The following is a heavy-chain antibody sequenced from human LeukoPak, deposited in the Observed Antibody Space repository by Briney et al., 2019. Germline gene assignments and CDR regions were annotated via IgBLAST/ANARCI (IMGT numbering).Heavy chain of an antibody. D-gene: IGHD1-26*01. CDR3: ARGPGGGSYSDAFDI. CDR1: GDSMSSYY. Sequence: PSETLSLTCTVSGDSMSSYYWSWIRQPPGKGLEWIAYIFYSGSTSYNTSLKSRVAISMNTSRNQLSLKLSSVTAADTAMYYCARGPGGGSYSDAFDIWGQGTMVTVSS. J-gene: IGHJ3*02. V-gene: IGHV4-59*12. CDR2: IFYSGST.